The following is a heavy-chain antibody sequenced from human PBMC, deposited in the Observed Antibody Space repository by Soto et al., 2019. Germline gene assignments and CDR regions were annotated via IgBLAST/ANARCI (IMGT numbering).Heavy chain of an antibody. CDR2: INHSGST. Sequence: SETLSLTCAVYGGSFSGYYWSWIRQPPGKGLEWIGEINHSGSTNYNPFLKSRVTISVDTSKNQFSLKLSSVTAADTAVYYCARGRRYDFWSGYYYYYMDVWGKGTTVTVSS. V-gene: IGHV4-34*01. D-gene: IGHD3-3*01. CDR1: GGSFSGYY. CDR3: ARGRRYDFWSGYYYYYMDV. J-gene: IGHJ6*03.